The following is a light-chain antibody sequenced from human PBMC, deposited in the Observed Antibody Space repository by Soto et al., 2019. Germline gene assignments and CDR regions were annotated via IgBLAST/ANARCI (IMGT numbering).Light chain of an antibody. V-gene: IGLV2-14*01. CDR3: SSYTLTTTL. Sequence: QSALTQPPSVSGSPGQSITISCTGGLGIYNYVSWYQQHPGKVPKLLIYEVNNRPSGISDRFSGSKSGDTASLTISRLQAEDAADYYCSSYTLTTTLFGGGTKVTVL. J-gene: IGLJ2*01. CDR1: GLGIYNY. CDR2: EVN.